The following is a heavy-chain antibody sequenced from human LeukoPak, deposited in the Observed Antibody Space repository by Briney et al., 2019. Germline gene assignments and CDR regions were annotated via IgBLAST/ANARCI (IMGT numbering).Heavy chain of an antibody. V-gene: IGHV1-46*01. D-gene: IGHD1-1*01. CDR3: ASRGATGTPPYYYMDV. CDR2: INPSGGST. J-gene: IGHJ6*03. Sequence: ASVKVSCKASGYTFISYYIHWVRQAPGQGLEWMGIINPSGGSTSYAQKFQGRVNMTRDTSTSTVYMELSSLRSEDTAVYYCASRGATGTPPYYYMDVWGKGTTVTISS. CDR1: GYTFISYY.